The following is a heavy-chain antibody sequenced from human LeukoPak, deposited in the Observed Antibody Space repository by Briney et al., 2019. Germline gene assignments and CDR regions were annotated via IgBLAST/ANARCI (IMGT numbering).Heavy chain of an antibody. CDR3: ARKDGDY. CDR2: IYYSGSI. CDR1: GGSISSSSYY. Sequence: SETLSLTCTVSGGSISSSSYYWGWIRQPPGKGLEWIGSIYYSGSIYYNPSLKSRVTMSLDTSRNQFSLKLATVIAADTAVYYCARKDGDYWGQGTLVTVSS. J-gene: IGHJ4*02. V-gene: IGHV4-39*07.